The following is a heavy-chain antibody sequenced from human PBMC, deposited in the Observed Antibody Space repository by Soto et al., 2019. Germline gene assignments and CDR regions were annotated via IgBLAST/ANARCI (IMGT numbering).Heavy chain of an antibody. J-gene: IGHJ4*02. D-gene: IGHD5-18*01. CDR1: GFTFSSYD. V-gene: IGHV3-48*03. CDR2: ISGSGTDI. Sequence: RGSLRLSCAASGFTFSSYDMKWVRQAPGKGLEWVSYISGSGTDIYYADSVKGRFTISRDNAKNSLFLLMNSLRAEDTAIYYCARGYLSSLWGQGTLVSVSS. CDR3: ARGYLSSL.